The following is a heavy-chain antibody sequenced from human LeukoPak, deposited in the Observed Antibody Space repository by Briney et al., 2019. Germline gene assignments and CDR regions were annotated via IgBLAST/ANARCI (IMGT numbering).Heavy chain of an antibody. CDR1: GFTFENYV. CDR3: AKPHSGYTSFDF. Sequence: PGGSLRLSCAASGFTFENYVVSWVRQAPGKGLEWVSSMDIKGDETRYADSVKGRFTISRDNSKNTLFLQMNSLRAEDTAVYYCAKPHSGYTSFDFWGQGTLVTVSS. J-gene: IGHJ4*02. D-gene: IGHD3-22*01. CDR2: MDIKGDET. V-gene: IGHV3-23*01.